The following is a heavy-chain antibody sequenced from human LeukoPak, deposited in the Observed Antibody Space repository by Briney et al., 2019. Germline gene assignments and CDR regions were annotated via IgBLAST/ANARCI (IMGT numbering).Heavy chain of an antibody. D-gene: IGHD6-13*01. V-gene: IGHV1-69*05. Sequence: GASVKVSCKASGGTFSSYAISWVRQAPGQGLEWMGGIIPIFGTANYAQKFQGRVTITTDESTSTAYMELSSLRFEDTAVYYCASGYSSSWYRGKFDYWGQGTLVTVSS. CDR2: IIPIFGTA. J-gene: IGHJ4*02. CDR3: ASGYSSSWYRGKFDY. CDR1: GGTFSSYA.